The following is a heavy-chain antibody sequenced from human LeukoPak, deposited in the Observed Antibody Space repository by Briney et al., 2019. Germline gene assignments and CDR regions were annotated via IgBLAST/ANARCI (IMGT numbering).Heavy chain of an antibody. D-gene: IGHD3-10*01. CDR2: ISGSGANT. J-gene: IGHJ6*03. V-gene: IGHV3-23*01. CDR3: AKRAYYYGSGNYYNYYYMDV. Sequence: GGSLRLSCAASGFTFSSYGMSWVRQAPGRGLEWVSGISGSGANTYYADSVKGRFTISRDNSENTLYLQMNSLRAEDTAVYYCAKRAYYYGSGNYYNYYYMDVWGKGTTVTVSS. CDR1: GFTFSSYG.